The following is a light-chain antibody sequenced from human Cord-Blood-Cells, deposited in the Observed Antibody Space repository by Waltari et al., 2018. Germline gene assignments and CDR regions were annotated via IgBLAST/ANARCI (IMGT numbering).Light chain of an antibody. J-gene: IGLJ3*02. CDR1: SSDVGGYNY. V-gene: IGLV2-11*01. CDR2: DVS. CDR3: CSYAGSYTWV. Sequence: QSALTQPRPVSGSPGQSVTISRTGTSSDVGGYNYVSWYQQHPGKAPKLMIYDVSKRPSGVPDRFSGSKSGNTASLTISGLQAEDEADYYCCSYAGSYTWVFGGGTKLTVL.